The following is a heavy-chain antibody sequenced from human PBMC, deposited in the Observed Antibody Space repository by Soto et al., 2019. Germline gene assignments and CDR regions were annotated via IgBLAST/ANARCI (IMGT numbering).Heavy chain of an antibody. D-gene: IGHD3-3*01. Sequence: GESLKISCAASGFTFSSYAMSWVRQAPGKGLEWVSAISGSGGSTYYADSVKGRFTISRDNSKNTLYLQMNSLRAEDTAVYYCAKGDGITIFGVVIYWGQGTLVTVSS. CDR1: GFTFSSYA. V-gene: IGHV3-23*01. CDR3: AKGDGITIFGVVIY. J-gene: IGHJ4*02. CDR2: ISGSGGST.